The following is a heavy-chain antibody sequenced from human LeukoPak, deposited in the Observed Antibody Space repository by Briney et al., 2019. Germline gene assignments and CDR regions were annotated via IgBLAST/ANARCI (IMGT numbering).Heavy chain of an antibody. D-gene: IGHD2-2*03. CDR1: GYTFTSYG. J-gene: IGHJ6*02. Sequence: ASVKVSCKASGYTFTSYGISWVRQAPGQGLEWMGWISAYNGNTNYAQKLQGRVTRTTDTSTSTAYMELRSLRSDDTAVYYCARVDIVVVPAAKGPYYYGMDVWGQGTTVTVSS. V-gene: IGHV1-18*01. CDR2: ISAYNGNT. CDR3: ARVDIVVVPAAKGPYYYGMDV.